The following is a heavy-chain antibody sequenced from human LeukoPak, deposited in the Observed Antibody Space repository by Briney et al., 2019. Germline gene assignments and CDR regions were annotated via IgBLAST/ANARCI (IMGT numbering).Heavy chain of an antibody. J-gene: IGHJ4*02. D-gene: IGHD2-2*01. V-gene: IGHV3-53*01. CDR2: IYSSGDT. CDR3: ARGPPACSTNCYGYLDY. Sequence: GGSLRLSCAASGFTVSGKYMSWVRRAPGKGLEWISLIYSSGDTYYPDSVRGRFTISRDTSKKTLYLQMNSLRAEDTAVYYCARGPPACSTNCYGYLDYWGQGTLVTVSS. CDR1: GFTVSGKY.